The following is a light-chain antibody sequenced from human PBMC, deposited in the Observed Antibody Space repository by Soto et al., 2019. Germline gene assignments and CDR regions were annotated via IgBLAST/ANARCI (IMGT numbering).Light chain of an antibody. Sequence: DVVMTQSPLSLPVTLGQPASISCRSSQSIVYSDGIAYLSWFHQRPGQSPRRLIYKASNRDSGVPDRCSGSGAGSYFTLQINRVEAEDVGVFYCMQGTYWPPTFGRGTRVEIK. V-gene: IGKV2-30*01. CDR2: KAS. CDR1: QSIVYSDGIAY. CDR3: MQGTYWPPT. J-gene: IGKJ1*01.